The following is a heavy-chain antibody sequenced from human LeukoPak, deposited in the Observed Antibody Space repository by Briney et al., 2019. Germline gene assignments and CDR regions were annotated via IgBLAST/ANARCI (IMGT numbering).Heavy chain of an antibody. V-gene: IGHV4-34*01. CDR1: GGTFSGYD. D-gene: IGHD1-26*01. CDR3: ARINSAPDF. CDR2: INHRGST. J-gene: IGHJ4*02. Sequence: SGTLSLCCAVYGGTFSGYDWRWIRQTPGKGLEWIGEINHRGSTNYNPSLKSRVTLSVDTSKTQFSLQLSSVTAADTAVYYCARINSAPDFWGQGTLVTVSS.